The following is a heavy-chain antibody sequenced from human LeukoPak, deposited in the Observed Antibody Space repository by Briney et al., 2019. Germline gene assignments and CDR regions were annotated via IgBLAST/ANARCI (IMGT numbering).Heavy chain of an antibody. CDR2: ISTNTGNP. CDR1: GYTFTSYA. D-gene: IGHD5-24*01. J-gene: IGHJ5*02. V-gene: IGHV7-4-1*02. CDR3: ARDNSVRDEAWWFNP. Sequence: ASVKVSCKSSGYTFTSYAMNWVRQAPGQGLEWMGWISTNTGNPTYAQGFTGRFVFSFDTSVSTAYLQISSLKAEDTAVYYCARDNSVRDEAWWFNPWGQGTLVTASS.